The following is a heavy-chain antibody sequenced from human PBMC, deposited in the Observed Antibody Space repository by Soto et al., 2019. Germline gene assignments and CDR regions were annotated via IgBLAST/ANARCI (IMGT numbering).Heavy chain of an antibody. V-gene: IGHV3-30*03. CDR1: GFTFSNYG. J-gene: IGHJ4*02. D-gene: IGHD3-10*01. CDR2: ISDDGVSK. Sequence: GGSLRLSCAASGFTFSNYGMHWVRQAPGKGLEWVAVISDDGVSKYYADSVQGRFTISRDNSESAVFLQMNSLRPDDTALYFCARAYYFGSGTSYTLYYWGQGTQVTVS. CDR3: ARAYYFGSGTSYTLYY.